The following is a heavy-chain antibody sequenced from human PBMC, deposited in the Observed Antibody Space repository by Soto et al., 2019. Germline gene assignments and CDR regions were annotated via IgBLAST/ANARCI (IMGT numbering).Heavy chain of an antibody. CDR1: GFSLSTSGVG. CDR2: IYWDDDK. Sequence: QITLKESGPTLVKPTQTLTLTCTFSGFSLSTSGVGVGWIRQPPGKALEWLALIYWDDDKRYSPSLKSSLTLTQEPSKNQVLLTMNNIDPVDTATYYCAHRPGSSLFDYWGQGTLVTVSS. V-gene: IGHV2-5*02. J-gene: IGHJ4*02. D-gene: IGHD3-10*01. CDR3: AHRPGSSLFDY.